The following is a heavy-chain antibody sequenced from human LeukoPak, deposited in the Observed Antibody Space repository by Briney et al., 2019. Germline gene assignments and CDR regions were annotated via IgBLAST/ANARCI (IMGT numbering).Heavy chain of an antibody. CDR2: IYHSGST. CDR3: ARLLDYGARNFDH. Sequence: PSETLSLTCGVSDYPITGGYYWAWIRQLPGKGLEWIGSIYHSGSTYYNPSLKSRVLISVDTSKNQFSLKLSSVTAADTAVYYCARLLDYGARNFDHWGQGTLVTVSS. CDR1: DYPITGGYY. D-gene: IGHD4-17*01. V-gene: IGHV4-38-2*01. J-gene: IGHJ4*02.